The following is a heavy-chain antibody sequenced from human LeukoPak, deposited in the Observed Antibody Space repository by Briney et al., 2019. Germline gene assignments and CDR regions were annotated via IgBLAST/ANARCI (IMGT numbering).Heavy chain of an antibody. V-gene: IGHV3-7*03. Sequence: GESLKISCKGSGFTFSSYWMSWVRQAPGKGLEWVANINKDGGEKYYVDSVKGRFTISRDNAKNSLYLQMSSLRADDTAVYYCVKDSPPRYSGSPPAYWGQGTLVTVSS. J-gene: IGHJ4*02. CDR3: VKDSPPRYSGSPPAY. CDR1: GFTFSSYW. D-gene: IGHD1-26*01. CDR2: INKDGGEK.